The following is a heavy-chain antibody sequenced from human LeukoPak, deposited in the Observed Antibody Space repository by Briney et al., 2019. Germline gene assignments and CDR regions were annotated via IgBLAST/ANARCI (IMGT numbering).Heavy chain of an antibody. CDR1: GGSISSGDYY. J-gene: IGHJ3*02. CDR3: ARDLKYYDFWSGDAFDI. Sequence: SETLSLTCTVSGGSISSGDYYWSWIRQPPGKGLKWIGYIYYSGSTYYNPSLKSRVTISVDTSKNQFSLKLSSVTAADTAVYYCARDLKYYDFWSGDAFDIWGQGTMVTVSS. CDR2: IYYSGST. D-gene: IGHD3-3*01. V-gene: IGHV4-30-4*08.